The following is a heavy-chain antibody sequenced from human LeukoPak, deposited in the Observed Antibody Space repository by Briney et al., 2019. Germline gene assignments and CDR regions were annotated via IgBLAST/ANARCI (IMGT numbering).Heavy chain of an antibody. CDR2: ISASGTT. J-gene: IGHJ4*02. CDR1: GGSMTSYC. D-gene: IGHD3-10*01. V-gene: IGHV4-59*12. CDR3: ARGRIDEWFEYFDY. Sequence: SETLSLTCGVSGGSMTSYCWSWIRQAPGKGLEWIGYISASGTTNYNPSLGSRLSISMDASKNQFSLSLTSVTTADTAVYYCARGRIDEWFEYFDYWGQGTLVTASS.